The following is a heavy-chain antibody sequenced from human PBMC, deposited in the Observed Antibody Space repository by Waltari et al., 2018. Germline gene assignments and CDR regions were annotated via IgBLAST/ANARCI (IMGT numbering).Heavy chain of an antibody. D-gene: IGHD1-26*01. V-gene: IGHV3-48*03. J-gene: IGHJ6*02. Sequence: EVQLVESGGGLVQPGGSLRLSCAASGFTFRSYEMNWVRQAPGHGLVWVFFCRSSGSTITYAESVKGRFTISRDNAKNSLYLQMNSLRAADTAVYYCARGIVAEYGMDVWGQGTTVTVSS. CDR1: GFTFRSYE. CDR2: CRSSGSTI. CDR3: ARGIVAEYGMDV.